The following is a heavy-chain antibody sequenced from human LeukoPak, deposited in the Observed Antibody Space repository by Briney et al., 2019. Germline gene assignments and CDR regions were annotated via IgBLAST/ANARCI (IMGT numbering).Heavy chain of an antibody. Sequence: GGSLRLSCAASGFAFSRHGIHWVRQAPGKGLEWVAFIPYDGSNKFYADSVKGRFTISRDNSKNTLSLQMNSLRAEDTAVYYCAREKGYFDYGMDVWGQGTTVTVSS. D-gene: IGHD3-9*01. CDR3: AREKGYFDYGMDV. J-gene: IGHJ6*02. V-gene: IGHV3-30*02. CDR1: GFAFSRHG. CDR2: IPYDGSNK.